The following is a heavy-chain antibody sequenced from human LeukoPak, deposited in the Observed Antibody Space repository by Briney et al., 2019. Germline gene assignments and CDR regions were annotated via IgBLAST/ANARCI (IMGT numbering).Heavy chain of an antibody. CDR2: ISYTGST. V-gene: IGHV4-39*07. J-gene: IGHJ5*02. CDR3: ARGVVPAALWQNWFDP. Sequence: SETLSLTCTVSGGSISSSSYFWGWLRQPPGTGLEWIGSISYTGSTYSNPSLKSRVTMSADTSKNQFSLKLSSVTAADTAVFYCARGVVPAALWQNWFDPWGQGTLVIVSS. CDR1: GGSISSSSYF. D-gene: IGHD2-2*01.